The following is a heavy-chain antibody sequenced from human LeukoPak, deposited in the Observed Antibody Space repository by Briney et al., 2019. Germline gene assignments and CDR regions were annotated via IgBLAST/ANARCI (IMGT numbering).Heavy chain of an antibody. CDR1: GGSISSGGYS. V-gene: IGHV4-30-2*01. CDR3: ARTVPDYYGSGSYYNGFFDY. CDR2: IYHSGST. D-gene: IGHD3-10*01. J-gene: IGHJ4*02. Sequence: SETLSLTCAVSGGSISSGGYSWRWIRQPPGKGLEWIGYIYHSGSTYYNPSLKSRVTISVDRSKNQFSLKLSSVTAADTAVYYCARTVPDYYGSGSYYNGFFDYWGQGTLVTVSS.